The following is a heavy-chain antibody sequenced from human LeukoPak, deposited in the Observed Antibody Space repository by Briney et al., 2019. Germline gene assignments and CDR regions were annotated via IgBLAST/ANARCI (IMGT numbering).Heavy chain of an antibody. CDR3: AREEVVVVPAANDYYYYYGMDV. D-gene: IGHD2-2*01. V-gene: IGHV3-53*01. CDR1: GFTFSSNY. CDR2: IYSGGST. J-gene: IGHJ6*02. Sequence: GGSLRLSCAASGFTFSSNYMSWVRQAPGKGLEGVSVIYSGGSTYYADSVKGRFTISRDNSKNTLYLQMNSLRAEDTAVYYCAREEVVVVPAANDYYYYYGMDVWGQGTTVTVSS.